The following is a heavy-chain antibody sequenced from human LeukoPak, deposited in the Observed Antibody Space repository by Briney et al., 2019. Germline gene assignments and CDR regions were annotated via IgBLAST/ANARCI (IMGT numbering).Heavy chain of an antibody. CDR2: IYHSGST. V-gene: IGHV4-38-2*02. J-gene: IGHJ3*02. CDR3: ARAGLIVGAFYAFDI. Sequence: SETLSLTCTVSGYSISSGYYWGWIRQPPGKGLEWIGSIYHSGSTYYNPSLKSRVTISVDTSKNQFSLKLSSVTAADTAVYYCARAGLIVGAFYAFDIWGQGTMVTVSS. CDR1: GYSISSGYY. D-gene: IGHD1-26*01.